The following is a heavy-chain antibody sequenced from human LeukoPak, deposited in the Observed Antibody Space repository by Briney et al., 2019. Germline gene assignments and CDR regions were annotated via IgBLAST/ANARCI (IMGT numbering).Heavy chain of an antibody. V-gene: IGHV4-34*01. CDR2: INHSGST. D-gene: IGHD1-1*01. CDR3: VRGDDERGFDY. J-gene: IGHJ4*02. CDR1: GGSFSGYY. Sequence: PSETLSLTCAVYGGSFSGYYWSWIRQPPGKGLEWIGEINHSGSTNYNPSLKSRVTISVDTSKNQFSLKLSSVTAADTAVYYCVRGDDERGFDYWGQGTLVTVSS.